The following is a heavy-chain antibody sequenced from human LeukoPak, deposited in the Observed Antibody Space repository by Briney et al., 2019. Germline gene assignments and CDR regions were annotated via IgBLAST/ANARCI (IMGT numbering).Heavy chain of an antibody. CDR3: AKADRRSDLPYYFDY. J-gene: IGHJ4*02. Sequence: PGGSLRLSCAASGFTFSSYSMNWVRQAPGKGLEWVSYISSSSSTIYYADSVKGRFTISRDNAKNSLYLQMNSLRAEDTAVYYCAKADRRSDLPYYFDYWGQGTLVTVSS. CDR2: ISSSSSTI. V-gene: IGHV3-48*01. CDR1: GFTFSSYS.